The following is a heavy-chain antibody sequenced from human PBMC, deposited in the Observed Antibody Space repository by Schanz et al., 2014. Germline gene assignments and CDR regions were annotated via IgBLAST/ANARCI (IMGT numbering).Heavy chain of an antibody. CDR3: AKAGSGWSTAGYYY. CDR1: GFSFSSYT. CDR2: LSGDGGTT. V-gene: IGHV3-23*01. J-gene: IGHJ4*02. D-gene: IGHD6-19*01. Sequence: EVQLLESGGGLVQPGESLRLSCAASGFSFSSYTMSWVRQAPGKGLQWVSSLSGDGGTTHYADSVKGRFTISRDNYKNTLYLQMNSLRAEDTAVYYCAKAGSGWSTAGYYYWGQGTLVAVSS.